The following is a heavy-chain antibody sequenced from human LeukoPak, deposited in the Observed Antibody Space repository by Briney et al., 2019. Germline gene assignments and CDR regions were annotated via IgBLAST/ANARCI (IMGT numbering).Heavy chain of an antibody. V-gene: IGHV3-23*01. CDR3: ARRGESASYGDYRFDY. CDR2: ISGSSGLT. J-gene: IGHJ4*02. D-gene: IGHD4-17*01. CDR1: GFTFSNYA. Sequence: PGGSLRLSCAASGFTFSNYAMSWVRQAPGRGLKWVSAISGSSGLTYYADSVKGRFTISRDNSKNTLFLQMNSLRAEDTAVYYCARRGESASYGDYRFDYWGQGTLVTVSS.